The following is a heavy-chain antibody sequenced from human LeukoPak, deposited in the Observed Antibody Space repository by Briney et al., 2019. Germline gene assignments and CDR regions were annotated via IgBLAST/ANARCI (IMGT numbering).Heavy chain of an antibody. CDR1: GFTFSSYD. D-gene: IGHD2-8*01. V-gene: IGHV3-30*02. CDR3: ARGGYCTNGVCYTFDY. Sequence: PGGSLRLSCAASGFTFSSYDVHWVRQAPGKGLEWVAFIRYDGSNKYYADSVRGRFTISRDNSKNTLYLQMNSLRAEDTAVYYCARGGYCTNGVCYTFDYWGQGTLVTVSS. CDR2: IRYDGSNK. J-gene: IGHJ4*02.